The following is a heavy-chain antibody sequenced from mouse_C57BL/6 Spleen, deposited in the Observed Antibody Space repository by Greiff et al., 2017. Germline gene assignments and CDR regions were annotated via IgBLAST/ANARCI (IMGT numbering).Heavy chain of an antibody. Sequence: QVQLQQSGAELVKPGASVKMSCKASGYTFTSYWITWVKQRPGQGLAWIGDIYPGSGSTNYNEKFKSKATLTADTSSSTAYMQLSSLTSEDSAVYFCARGDSYDGSPHDLDYWGQGTTLTVSS. D-gene: IGHD2-1*01. CDR2: IYPGSGST. J-gene: IGHJ2*01. CDR1: GYTFTSYW. V-gene: IGHV1-55*01. CDR3: ARGDSYDGSPHDLDY.